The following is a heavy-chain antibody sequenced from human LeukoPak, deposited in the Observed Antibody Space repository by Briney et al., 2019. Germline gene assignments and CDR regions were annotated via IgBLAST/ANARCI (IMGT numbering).Heavy chain of an antibody. CDR3: AKDRPWPGRCTNGVCRTGDY. CDR2: IKQDGSEK. J-gene: IGHJ4*02. CDR1: RFTLSSYW. Sequence: GGSLRLSCVASRFTLSSYWMSWVRQAPEKGLEWVANIKQDGSEKYYVDSVKGRFTISRDNAKNSLYLQMNSLRAEDTAVYYCAKDRPWPGRCTNGVCRTGDYWGQGTLVTVSS. V-gene: IGHV3-7*01. D-gene: IGHD2-8*01.